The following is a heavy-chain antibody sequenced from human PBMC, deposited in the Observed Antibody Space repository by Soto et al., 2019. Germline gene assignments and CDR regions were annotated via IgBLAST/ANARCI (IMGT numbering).Heavy chain of an antibody. CDR3: ARLYSSSSGKNFDY. CDR2: IYNSGST. J-gene: IGHJ4*02. Sequence: PSETLSLTCTVSGGSISNYYWSWIRQPPGKGLEWIGYIYNSGSTNYNPSLKSRVTISIDTSKNQFSLKLSSVTAADTAVYYCARLYSSSSGKNFDYWGQGTLVTVSS. V-gene: IGHV4-59*01. CDR1: GGSISNYY. D-gene: IGHD6-6*01.